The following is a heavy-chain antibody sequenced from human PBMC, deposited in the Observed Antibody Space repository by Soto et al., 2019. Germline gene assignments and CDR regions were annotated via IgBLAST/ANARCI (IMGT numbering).Heavy chain of an antibody. Sequence: PGGSLRLSCAASAFTFSSYAMHWVRQAPGKGLGWVALISYDGSNTYYADSVKGRFTISRDNSKNTLSLHMNSLRAEDTAVYYCARDLFIRVGSLSYALNMWGQGTMVTVSS. V-gene: IGHV3-33*05. CDR2: ISYDGSNT. J-gene: IGHJ3*02. D-gene: IGHD1-26*01. CDR3: ARDLFIRVGSLSYALNM. CDR1: AFTFSSYA.